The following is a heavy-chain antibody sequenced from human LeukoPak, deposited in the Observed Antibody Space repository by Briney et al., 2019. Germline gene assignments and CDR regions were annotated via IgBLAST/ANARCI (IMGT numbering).Heavy chain of an antibody. J-gene: IGHJ3*02. CDR2: IKSKTDGGTT. CDR1: GFTFSNAW. CDR3: AYSSSWYSPDAFDI. V-gene: IGHV3-15*01. Sequence: GGWLRLSCAASGFTFSNAWMSSVRQAPGKGLEWVGRIKSKTDGGTTDYAAPVKGRFTISRDDSKNTLYLQMNSLKTEDTAVYYCAYSSSWYSPDAFDIWGQGTMVTVSS. D-gene: IGHD6-13*01.